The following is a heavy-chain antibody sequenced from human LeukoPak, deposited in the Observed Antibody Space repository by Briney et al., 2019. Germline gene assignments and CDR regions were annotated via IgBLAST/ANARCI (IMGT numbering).Heavy chain of an antibody. Sequence: LTGGSLRLSCAAPAFTFSSYAMSWVRQAPGKGLEWVSDISGSGATTHYADSVKGRFTISRDNSKNTLYLQMNSLRAEDTAVYYCARLYSTSDVWGKGTTVTVSS. CDR3: ARLYSTSDV. D-gene: IGHD6-6*01. CDR1: AFTFSSYA. J-gene: IGHJ6*04. V-gene: IGHV3-23*01. CDR2: ISGSGATT.